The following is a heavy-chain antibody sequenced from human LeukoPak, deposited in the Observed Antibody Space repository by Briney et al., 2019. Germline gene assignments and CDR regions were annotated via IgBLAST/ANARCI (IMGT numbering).Heavy chain of an antibody. Sequence: GRSLRLSCAASGFSFSNYAMHWVRQAPGKGLEWVANIKEDGTEKNLVDSVKGRFTISRDNTKNLLFLEVNNLRGDDTAIYYCVRESRPGGAMGLYHNLDYWGQGTLVAVSS. D-gene: IGHD1-1*01. CDR1: GFSFSNYA. CDR3: VRESRPGGAMGLYHNLDY. J-gene: IGHJ4*02. V-gene: IGHV3-7*01. CDR2: IKEDGTEK.